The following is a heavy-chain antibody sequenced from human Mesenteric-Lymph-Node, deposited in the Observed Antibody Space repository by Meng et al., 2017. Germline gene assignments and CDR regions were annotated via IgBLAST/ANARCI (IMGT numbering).Heavy chain of an antibody. Sequence: QVQVQGSGPGLGKPSGTLSLTCDVSGGSIRNDQWGSWVRQAPGKGLEWIGEIYHSGRTNYNPSVKSRVSMSVDKSQNHFSLRLSSVTAADTVVYYCTTLYGDSISWGQGTLVTVSS. D-gene: IGHD4-17*01. V-gene: IGHV4-4*02. CDR3: TTLYGDSIS. CDR2: IYHSGRT. CDR1: GGSIRNDQW. J-gene: IGHJ4*02.